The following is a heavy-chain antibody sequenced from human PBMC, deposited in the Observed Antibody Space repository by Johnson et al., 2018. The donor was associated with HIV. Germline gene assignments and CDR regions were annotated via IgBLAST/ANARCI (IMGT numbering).Heavy chain of an antibody. CDR2: IKSKTDGGTT. D-gene: IGHD6-13*01. J-gene: IGHJ3*02. CDR3: TTDADSSSWNDAFDI. V-gene: IGHV3-15*01. Sequence: VQLVESGGGLVEPGGSLRLSCAASGFTFSNAWMSWVRQAPGKGLEWVGRIKSKTDGGTTDYAAPVKGRFTISRHDSKNTLYLQMNSLKTEDTAVYYCTTDADSSSWNDAFDIWGQGTMVTVSS. CDR1: GFTFSNAW.